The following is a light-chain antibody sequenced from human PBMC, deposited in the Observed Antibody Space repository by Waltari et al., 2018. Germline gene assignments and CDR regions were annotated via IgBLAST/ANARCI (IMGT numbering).Light chain of an antibody. CDR1: QSITTS. CDR3: QQYKSYKT. J-gene: IGKJ1*01. V-gene: IGKV1-5*03. CDR2: GAS. Sequence: DIQMTQSPSTLSASVGDTVIISGRASQSITTSLAWYPQKPGKAPDVLIYGASNLESGVPSRFSGSGSGTEFTITISSLQPDDFATYYCQQYKSYKTFGQGTRVEIK.